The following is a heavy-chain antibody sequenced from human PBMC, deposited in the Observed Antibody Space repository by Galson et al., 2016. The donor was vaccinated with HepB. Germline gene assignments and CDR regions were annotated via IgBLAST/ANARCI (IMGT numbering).Heavy chain of an antibody. CDR3: ARTRYYYDSRGYNYYFDY. CDR2: IDWADDQ. Sequence: PALVKPTQTLTLTCNFSGFSLDTDGLSVSWIRQPPGKALEWLALIDWADDQYQKTSLRTRLTIAKDTSKNQVVLTMTHMDPGHTATYFCARTRYYYDSRGYNYYFDYWGQGTLVTVSS. CDR1: GFSLDTDGLS. V-gene: IGHV2-70*13. J-gene: IGHJ4*02. D-gene: IGHD3-22*01.